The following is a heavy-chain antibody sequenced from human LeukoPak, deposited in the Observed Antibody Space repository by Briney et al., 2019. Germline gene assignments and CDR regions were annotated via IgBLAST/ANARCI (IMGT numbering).Heavy chain of an antibody. V-gene: IGHV1-69*13. CDR3: ARGYDSSGYYYKAFDI. CDR1: GGTFSSYA. D-gene: IGHD3-22*01. Sequence: SVKVSCKASGGTFSSYAISWVRQAPGQGLEWMEGIIPIFGTANYAQKFQGRVTIIADESTSTAYMELSSLRSEDTAVYYCARGYDSSGYYYKAFDIWGQGTMVTVSS. CDR2: IIPIFGTA. J-gene: IGHJ3*02.